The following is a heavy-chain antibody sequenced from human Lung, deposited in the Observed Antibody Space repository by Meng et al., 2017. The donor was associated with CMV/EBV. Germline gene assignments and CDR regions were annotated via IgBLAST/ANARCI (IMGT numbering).Heavy chain of an antibody. D-gene: IGHD2-21*02. J-gene: IGHJ4*01. CDR1: GDSVGSGAYY. Sequence: SETLSLTCTVSGDSVGSGAYYWSWIRQPPGKGLEWIGYTYSTRGIFYNPSLKSRLIISLDTSKNQFSLQLKSVTAADAAVYYCARMVTGGYYFDYWGQGSXVTVSS. V-gene: IGHV4-30-4*01. CDR3: ARMVTGGYYFDY. CDR2: TYSTRGI.